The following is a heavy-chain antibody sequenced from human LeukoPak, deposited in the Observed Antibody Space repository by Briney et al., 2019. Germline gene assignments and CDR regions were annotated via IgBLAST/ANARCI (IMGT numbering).Heavy chain of an antibody. CDR3: ARGGDGDILTGLVFDY. D-gene: IGHD3-9*01. CDR2: ISAYNGNT. J-gene: IGHJ4*02. V-gene: IGHV1-18*01. Sequence: ASVKVSCKASGYRFTSYGISWVRQAPGQGLEWMGWISAYNGNTNYAQKLQGRVTMTTDTSTSTAYMELRSLRSDDTAVYYCARGGDGDILTGLVFDYWGQGALVTVSS. CDR1: GYRFTSYG.